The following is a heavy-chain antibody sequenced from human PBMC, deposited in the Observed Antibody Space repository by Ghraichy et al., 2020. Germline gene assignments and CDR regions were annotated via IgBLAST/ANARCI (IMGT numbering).Heavy chain of an antibody. CDR3: ARRTREGYNYESYFDY. V-gene: IGHV1-69*13. CDR1: GGTLSRFD. CDR2: IIPVFGST. Sequence: SVKVSCKASGGTLSRFDITWVRQAPGQGLEWMGGIIPVFGSTDYAQKFQGRVTITADESTSTAYMELSSLTSEDTAVYNCARRTREGYNYESYFDYWGQGTLVTVSS. J-gene: IGHJ4*02. D-gene: IGHD5-24*01.